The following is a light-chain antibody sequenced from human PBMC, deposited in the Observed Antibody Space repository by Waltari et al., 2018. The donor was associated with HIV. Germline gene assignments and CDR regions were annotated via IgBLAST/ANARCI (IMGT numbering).Light chain of an antibody. CDR1: QSLVPSDGNTY. Sequence: DIVLTQTPLSSPVTLGQPASISCKSSQSLVPSDGNTYLAWLQQRPGQSPRLLISQISNRFSGVPDRFSGRGAGTDFTLTISRVEAEDVGVYYCMQATHFPRTFGQGTKVEI. CDR3: MQATHFPRT. CDR2: QIS. V-gene: IGKV2-24*01. J-gene: IGKJ1*01.